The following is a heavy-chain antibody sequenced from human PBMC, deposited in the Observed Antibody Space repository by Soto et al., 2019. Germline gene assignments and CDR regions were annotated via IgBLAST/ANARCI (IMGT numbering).Heavy chain of an antibody. CDR2: ISGSGGST. J-gene: IGHJ4*02. V-gene: IGHV3-23*01. CDR1: GFTFSSYS. CDR3: ARGGNWNYAGQVDY. Sequence: GGSLRLSCAASGFTFSSYSMNWVRQAPGKGLEWVSAISGSGGSTYYADSVKGRFTISRDNSKNTLYLQMNSLRSDDTAVYYCARGGNWNYAGQVDYWGQGTLVTVSS. D-gene: IGHD1-7*01.